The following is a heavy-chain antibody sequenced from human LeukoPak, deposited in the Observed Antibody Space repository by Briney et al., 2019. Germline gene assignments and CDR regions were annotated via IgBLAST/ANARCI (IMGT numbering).Heavy chain of an antibody. CDR2: ISYDGSNK. J-gene: IGHJ4*02. D-gene: IGHD5-18*01. V-gene: IGHV3-30-3*01. CDR1: GFTFSSYA. CDR3: ARGTPVDTAMVTFDY. Sequence: GGSLRLSCAASGFTFSSYAMHWVRQAPGKGLEWVAVISYDGSNKYYADSVKGRFTISRDNSKNTLYLQMNSLRSEDTAVYYCARGTPVDTAMVTFDYWGQGTLVTVSS.